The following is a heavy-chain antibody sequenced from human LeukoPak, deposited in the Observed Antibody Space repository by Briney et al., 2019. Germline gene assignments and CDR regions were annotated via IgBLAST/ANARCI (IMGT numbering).Heavy chain of an antibody. CDR2: IDTSLRT. D-gene: IGHD2-21*01. Sequence: PSETLSLTCTVSGGSISSHYWSWIRQPAGNRLEWIGRIDTSLRTNYKPSLKSRVTMSEDTAKNQVSLDLRSVTAADTAVYFCAGASGATETLWDFDLWGQGILVAVSS. V-gene: IGHV4-4*07. CDR1: GGSISSHY. CDR3: AGASGATETLWDFDL. J-gene: IGHJ4*02.